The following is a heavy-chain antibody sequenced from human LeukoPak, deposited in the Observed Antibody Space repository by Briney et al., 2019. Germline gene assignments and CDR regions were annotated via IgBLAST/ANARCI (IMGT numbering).Heavy chain of an antibody. D-gene: IGHD3-10*01. CDR3: ASAAGWELGY. Sequence: GGSLRLSCAASGSTFSRHWMSWVRQTPEKGLEWVANIKQDGSEKNDVDSVKGRFTISRDNAKNSLYLQMNSLRAEDTAVYYCASAAGWELGYWGQGTLVTVSS. V-gene: IGHV3-7*01. CDR2: IKQDGSEK. J-gene: IGHJ4*02. CDR1: GSTFSRHW.